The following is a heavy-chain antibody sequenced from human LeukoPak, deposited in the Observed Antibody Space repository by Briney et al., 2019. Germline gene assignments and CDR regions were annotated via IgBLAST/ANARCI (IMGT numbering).Heavy chain of an antibody. V-gene: IGHV4-39*07. Sequence: SETLSLTCTVSGGSISSSSYYWGWIRQPPGKGLEWIGTIYYSGGTYYNPSLKSRVTISVDTSKNQFSLKLSSVTAADTAVYYCARGSKGYSSSSYPDYWGQGTLVTVSS. CDR3: ARGSKGYSSSSYPDY. CDR1: GGSISSSSYY. J-gene: IGHJ4*02. CDR2: IYYSGGT. D-gene: IGHD6-6*01.